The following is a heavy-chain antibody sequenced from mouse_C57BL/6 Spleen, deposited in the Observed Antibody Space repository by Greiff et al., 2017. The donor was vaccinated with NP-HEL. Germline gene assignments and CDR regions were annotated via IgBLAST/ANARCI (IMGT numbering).Heavy chain of an antibody. V-gene: IGHV1-52*01. J-gene: IGHJ4*01. CDR3: ATTWDYAMDY. Sequence: QVQLQQPGAELVRPGSSVKLSCKASGYTFTSYWMHWVKQRPIQGLEWIGNIDPSDSETHYNQKFKDKATLTVDKSSSTAYMQLSSLTSEDSAVYYCATTWDYAMDYWGQGTTVTVSS. CDR2: IDPSDSET. CDR1: GYTFTSYW.